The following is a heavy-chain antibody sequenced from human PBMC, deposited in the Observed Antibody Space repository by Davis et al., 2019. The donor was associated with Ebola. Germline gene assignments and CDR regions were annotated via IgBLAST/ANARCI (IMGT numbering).Heavy chain of an antibody. CDR2: INSDESRT. CDR3: AKDPLGHTGENDY. Sequence: GESLKISCAASGFTFSNYLMYWVRQAPGKGLMWVSRINSDESRTTYADSVKGRFTISRDNAKKTVYLQINSLRAEDTAVYYCAKDPLGHTGENDYWGQGTLVAVSS. J-gene: IGHJ4*02. V-gene: IGHV3-74*01. D-gene: IGHD2-8*02. CDR1: GFTFSNYL.